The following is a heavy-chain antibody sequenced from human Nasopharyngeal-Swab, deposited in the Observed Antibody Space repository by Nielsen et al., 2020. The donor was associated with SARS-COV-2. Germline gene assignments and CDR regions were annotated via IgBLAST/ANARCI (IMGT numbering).Heavy chain of an antibody. D-gene: IGHD4-17*01. CDR1: GFTFSSYA. V-gene: IGHV3-30-3*01. Sequence: GGSLRLSCAASGFTFSSYAMHWVRQAPGKGLEWVAVISYDGSNKYYVDSVKGRFTISRDNSKNTLYLQMNSLRAEDTAVYYCARSYYGAYYYGMDVWGQGTTVTVSS. J-gene: IGHJ6*02. CDR2: ISYDGSNK. CDR3: ARSYYGAYYYGMDV.